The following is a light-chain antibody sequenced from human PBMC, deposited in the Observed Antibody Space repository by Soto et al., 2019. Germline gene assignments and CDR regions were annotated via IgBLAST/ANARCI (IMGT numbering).Light chain of an antibody. CDR3: QQYHIYSWT. J-gene: IGKJ1*01. V-gene: IGKV1-5*01. Sequence: EIRRTGSPSTLSANVEDRLTITCRASQSISSWLAWYQQRPGKAPKLLIYDASSLQSWVPSRFSGSGSGTEFTLTISSLQPDDIATYYCQQYHIYSWTFGQGTKVDIK. CDR1: QSISSW. CDR2: DAS.